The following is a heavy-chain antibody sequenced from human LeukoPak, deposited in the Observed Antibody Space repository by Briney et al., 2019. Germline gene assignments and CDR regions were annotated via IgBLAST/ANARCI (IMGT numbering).Heavy chain of an antibody. J-gene: IGHJ5*02. CDR3: ARGRISFDP. Sequence: ASVKVSCKASGYTFTGYYMHWVRQAPGQGLEWMGWINPNSGGTYYAQKLQGRVTMTTDTSTSTAYMELRSLRSDDTAVYYCARGRISFDPWGQGTLVTVSS. CDR1: GYTFTGYY. V-gene: IGHV1-2*02. CDR2: INPNSGGT.